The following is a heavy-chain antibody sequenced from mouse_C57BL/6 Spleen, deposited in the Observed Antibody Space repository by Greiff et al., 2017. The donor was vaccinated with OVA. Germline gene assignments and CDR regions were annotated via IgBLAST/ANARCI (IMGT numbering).Heavy chain of an antibody. CDR3: ARGTGPYYFDY. Sequence: VQLQQSGPELVKPGASVKISCKASGYAFSSSWMNWVKQRPGKGLEWIGRIYPGDGDTNYNGKFKGKATLTADKSSSTAYMQLSSLTSEDSAVYFCARGTGPYYFDYWGQGTTLTVSS. CDR1: GYAFSSSW. CDR2: IYPGDGDT. D-gene: IGHD4-1*01. V-gene: IGHV1-82*01. J-gene: IGHJ2*01.